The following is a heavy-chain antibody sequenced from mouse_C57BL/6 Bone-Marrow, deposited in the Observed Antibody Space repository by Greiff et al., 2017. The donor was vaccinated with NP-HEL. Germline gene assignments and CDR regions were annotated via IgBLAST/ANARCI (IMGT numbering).Heavy chain of an antibody. CDR3: TDYYGSSLYAMDY. CDR1: GFNIKDDY. Sequence: EVQRVESGAELVRPGASVKLSCTASGFNIKDDYMHWVKQRPEQGLEWIGWIDPENGDTESASKFQGKATITADTSSNTAYLQLSSLTSEDTAVYYCTDYYGSSLYAMDYWGQGTSVTVSS. CDR2: IDPENGDT. D-gene: IGHD1-1*01. J-gene: IGHJ4*01. V-gene: IGHV14-4*01.